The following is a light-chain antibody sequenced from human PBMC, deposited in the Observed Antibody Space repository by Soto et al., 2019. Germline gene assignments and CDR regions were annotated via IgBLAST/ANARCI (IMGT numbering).Light chain of an antibody. CDR2: GAS. CDR1: QSVSSSY. CDR3: QQYGSSPIT. Sequence: EIVLTQSPGTLSLSPGERATLSCRASQSVSSSYLAWYQQKPGQAPRLLIYGASSRATDNPDRFSGSGSGTDFTLTISRLEPEDFVLYYCQQYGSSPITFGQGTRLEIK. J-gene: IGKJ5*01. V-gene: IGKV3-20*01.